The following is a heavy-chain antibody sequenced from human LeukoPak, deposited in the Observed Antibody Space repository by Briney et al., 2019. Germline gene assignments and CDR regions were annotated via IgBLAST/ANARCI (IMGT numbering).Heavy chain of an antibody. CDR1: GGSFSGYY. CDR3: ARLSGWTGASFDY. J-gene: IGHJ4*02. D-gene: IGHD6-19*01. V-gene: IGHV4-34*01. CDR2: INHSGST. Sequence: PSETLSLTCAVYGGSFSGYYWSWIRQPPGKGLEWIGEINHSGSTNYNPSLKSRVTISVDTSKNQFSLKLSSVTAADTAVYYCARLSGWTGASFDYWGQGTLVTVSS.